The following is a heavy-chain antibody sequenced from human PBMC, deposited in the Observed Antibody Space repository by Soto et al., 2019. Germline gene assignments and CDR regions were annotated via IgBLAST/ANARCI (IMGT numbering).Heavy chain of an antibody. D-gene: IGHD6-25*01. V-gene: IGHV4-4*07. CDR3: SSVGCGNSNGQTRGMDV. CDR1: GGPIRNYY. CDR2: IYSDGAT. Sequence: QVQLQESGPGLVRPSETLYLICNVSGGPIRNYYWIWVRQPAGKGLEWVGRIYSDGATHYRPSLKSRVFMSLDMSGTHLALELNSVTAADTAVYYCSSVGCGNSNGQTRGMDVWGQGTTVIV. J-gene: IGHJ6*02.